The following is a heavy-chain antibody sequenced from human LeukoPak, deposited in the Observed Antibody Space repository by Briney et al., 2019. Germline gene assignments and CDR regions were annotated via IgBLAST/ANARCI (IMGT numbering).Heavy chain of an antibody. CDR3: ARDEGYDSS. J-gene: IGHJ3*01. V-gene: IGHV4-59*12. CDR2: IYYSGTT. CDR1: AGSSNTYY. Sequence: PSETLCLTCAVSAGSSNTYYWGWIRQPPGKGLEWIGYIYYSGTTYYNPSLKSRVTISVDTSRTRFSLKLSSVTAADTAVYYCARDEGYDSSWGQGTMVTVSS. D-gene: IGHD3-22*01.